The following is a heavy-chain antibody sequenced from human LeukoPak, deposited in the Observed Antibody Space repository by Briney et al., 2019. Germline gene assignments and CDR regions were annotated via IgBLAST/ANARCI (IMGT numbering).Heavy chain of an antibody. CDR1: GYTFTSYG. CDR2: ISAYNGNT. CDR3: ARVSRYYYYYYMDV. J-gene: IGHJ6*03. Sequence: APVKVSCKASGYTFTSYGISWVRQAPGQGLEWMGWISAYNGNTNYAQKLQGRVTMTTDTSTSTAYMELRSLRSDDTAVYYCARVSRYYYYYYMDVWGKGTTVTVSS. D-gene: IGHD4-23*01. V-gene: IGHV1-18*01.